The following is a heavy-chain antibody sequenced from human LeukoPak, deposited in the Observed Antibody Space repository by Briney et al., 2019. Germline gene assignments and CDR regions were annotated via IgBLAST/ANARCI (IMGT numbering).Heavy chain of an antibody. V-gene: IGHV3-30-3*01. Sequence: PGRALRLSCAASGFTFSSYAMHWVRQAPGKGLEWVAVISYDGSNKYYADSVKGRFTISRDNSKNTLYLQMNSLRAEDTAVYYCARGALHYSDSSGYYYHHNWFDPWGQGTLVTVPS. CDR2: ISYDGSNK. D-gene: IGHD3-22*01. J-gene: IGHJ5*02. CDR3: ARGALHYSDSSGYYYHHNWFDP. CDR1: GFTFSSYA.